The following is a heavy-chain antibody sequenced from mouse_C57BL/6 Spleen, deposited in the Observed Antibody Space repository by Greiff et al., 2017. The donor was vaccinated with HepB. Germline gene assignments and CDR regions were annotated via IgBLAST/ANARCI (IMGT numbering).Heavy chain of an antibody. CDR1: GYAFSSSW. D-gene: IGHD4-1*02. CDR2: IYPGDGDT. Sequence: VQLQQSGPELVKPGASVKISCKASGYAFSSSWMNWVKQRPGKGLEWIGRIYPGDGDTNYNGKFKGKATLTADKSSSTAYMQLSSLTSEDSAVYSCARAPTDSWFAYWGPGTLVTVSA. CDR3: ARAPTDSWFAY. J-gene: IGHJ3*01. V-gene: IGHV1-82*01.